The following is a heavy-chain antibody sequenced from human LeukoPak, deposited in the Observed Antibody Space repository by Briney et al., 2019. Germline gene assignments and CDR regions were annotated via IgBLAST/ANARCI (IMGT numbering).Heavy chain of an antibody. CDR3: ATADYGVNAPYFDY. J-gene: IGHJ4*02. D-gene: IGHD4-17*01. V-gene: IGHV1-24*01. CDR2: FDPEVGET. Sequence: ASVTVSCKVSGYTLTELSMHWVRQAPGNGLEWMGGFDPEVGETIYAQKFQGRVTMAEDTSTDTAYMEVSSLRSEDPAVDYCATADYGVNAPYFDYCGQGTLVTVSS. CDR1: GYTLTELS.